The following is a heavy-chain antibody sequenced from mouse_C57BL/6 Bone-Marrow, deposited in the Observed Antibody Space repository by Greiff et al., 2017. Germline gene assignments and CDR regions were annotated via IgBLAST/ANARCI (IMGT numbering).Heavy chain of an antibody. CDR3: ARPYYYVFVY. CDR2: IYPRSGNT. V-gene: IGHV1-81*01. J-gene: IGHJ2*01. Sequence: QVQLQQSGAELARPGASVKLSCKASGYTFTSYGISWVKQRTGQGLEWIGEIYPRSGNTYYNEKFKGKATLTADKSSSTAYMELRSLTSEDSAVYFCARPYYYVFVYWGQGTTHTVSS. CDR1: GYTFTSYG. D-gene: IGHD1-1*01.